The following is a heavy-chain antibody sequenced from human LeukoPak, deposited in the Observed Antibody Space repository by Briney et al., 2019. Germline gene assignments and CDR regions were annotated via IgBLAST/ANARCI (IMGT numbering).Heavy chain of an antibody. Sequence: SKTLSLTCTVSGGSISSYYWSWIRQPAGKGLEWIGRIYTSGSTNYNPSLKSRVTMSVDTSKNQFSLKLSSVTAADTAVYYCARVVREQLAGNFFDYWGQGTLVTVSS. J-gene: IGHJ4*02. CDR3: ARVVREQLAGNFFDY. V-gene: IGHV4-4*07. CDR1: GGSISSYY. CDR2: IYTSGST. D-gene: IGHD6-6*01.